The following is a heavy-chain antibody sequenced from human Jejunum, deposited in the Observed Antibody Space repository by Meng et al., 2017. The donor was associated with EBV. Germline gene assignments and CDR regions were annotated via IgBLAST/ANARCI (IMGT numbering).Heavy chain of an antibody. V-gene: IGHV3-30*18. J-gene: IGHJ4*02. CDR2: ISDDGSNK. D-gene: IGHD1-26*01. Sequence: VGFGGGVVQPGRSLRLSCEASGFTFSGYAMHWVRQAPGKGLEWVAVISDDGSNKYYVDSVKGRFTISRDNSENSLYLQMNTLRAEDTAVYYCAKDEGYSGSYWADHWGQGTLVTVSS. CDR1: GFTFSGYA. CDR3: AKDEGYSGSYWADH.